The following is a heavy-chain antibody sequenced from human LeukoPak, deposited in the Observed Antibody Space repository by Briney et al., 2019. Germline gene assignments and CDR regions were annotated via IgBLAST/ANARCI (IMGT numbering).Heavy chain of an antibody. CDR2: VSSSDSTI. D-gene: IGHD4-23*01. V-gene: IGHV3-48*03. CDR1: GFTFSSYE. J-gene: IGHJ4*02. CDR3: ARDYGGSSPFDY. Sequence: GGSLRLSCAASGFTFSSYEMNWVRQAPGKGLEWVSYVSSSDSTIYYADSVKGRFTISRDNAKNSLYLQMNSLRAEDTAVYYCARDYGGSSPFDYWGQGTLVTVSS.